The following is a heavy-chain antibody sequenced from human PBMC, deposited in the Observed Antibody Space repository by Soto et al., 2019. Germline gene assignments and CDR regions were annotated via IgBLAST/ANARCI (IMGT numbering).Heavy chain of an antibody. J-gene: IGHJ4*01. CDR3: ARGEQYSGGIFDY. CDR2: TYHRSKWYY. CDR1: GDSVSSNSAG. Sequence: SQTLSLTCVITGDSVSSNSAGWSWVRQSPSRGLEWLGRTYHRSKWYYEYAVSVRGRITINPDTSKNQYSLQLNSVTPEDTAVYFCARGEQYSGGIFDYWGQGTLVTVSS. V-gene: IGHV6-1*01. D-gene: IGHD1-26*01.